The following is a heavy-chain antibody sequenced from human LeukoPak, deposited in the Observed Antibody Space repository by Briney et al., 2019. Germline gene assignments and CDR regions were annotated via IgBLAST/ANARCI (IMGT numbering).Heavy chain of an antibody. Sequence: GGSLRLSCAASGFTFSSYEMNWVRQAPGKGLEWVSYISSSGSTIYYADSVKGRFTISRDNAKNSLYLQMNSLRAEDTAVYYCARVPDYYDSSGYPMDVWGQGTTVTVSS. D-gene: IGHD3-22*01. V-gene: IGHV3-48*03. CDR1: GFTFSSYE. CDR2: ISSSGSTI. CDR3: ARVPDYYDSSGYPMDV. J-gene: IGHJ6*02.